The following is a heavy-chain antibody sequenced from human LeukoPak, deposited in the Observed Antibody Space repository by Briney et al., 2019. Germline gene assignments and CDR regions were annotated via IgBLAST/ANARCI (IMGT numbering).Heavy chain of an antibody. D-gene: IGHD2-15*01. J-gene: IGHJ5*02. Sequence: PSETLSLTCAVHGGSFSGYYWSWIRKPPRKGLEWIGEINHRGSTNYNPSLKSRVTISVDTSKNQFSLKLSSVTAADTAVYYCARLVTGYCSGGSCFFGLIATPNWFDPWGQGTLVTVSS. CDR3: ARLVTGYCSGGSCFFGLIATPNWFDP. CDR2: INHRGST. CDR1: GGSFSGYY. V-gene: IGHV4-34*01.